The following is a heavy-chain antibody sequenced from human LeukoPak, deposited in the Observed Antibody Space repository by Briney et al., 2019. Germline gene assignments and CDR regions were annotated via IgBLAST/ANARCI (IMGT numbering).Heavy chain of an antibody. CDR2: MNPNSGST. V-gene: IGHV1-8*02. Sequence: ASVKVSCRTSGYSFTIYDINWVRQATGQGLEWMGWMNPNSGSTGYAEKFQGRVTMTTNTSISTAYMELSSLRSEDTAVYYCARLKLIPGYTGCGIDSWGQGTLVTVSS. CDR3: ARLKLIPGYTGCGIDS. D-gene: IGHD5-12*01. J-gene: IGHJ5*01. CDR1: GYSFTIYD.